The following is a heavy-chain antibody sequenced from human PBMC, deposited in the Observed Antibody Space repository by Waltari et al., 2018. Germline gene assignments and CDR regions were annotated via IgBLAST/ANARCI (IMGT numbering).Heavy chain of an antibody. CDR3: ARGEKGAGKAYYYYMDV. D-gene: IGHD6-19*01. Sequence: QVQLQESGPGLVKPSQTLSLTCTVSGGSISSGGYYWSWIRQHPGKGLEWIGYIYYSGSTYYNPSLKSRVTISVDTSKNQFSLKLSSVTAADTAVYYCARGEKGAGKAYYYYMDVWGKGTTVTVSS. CDR1: GGSISSGGYY. V-gene: IGHV4-31*03. CDR2: IYYSGST. J-gene: IGHJ6*03.